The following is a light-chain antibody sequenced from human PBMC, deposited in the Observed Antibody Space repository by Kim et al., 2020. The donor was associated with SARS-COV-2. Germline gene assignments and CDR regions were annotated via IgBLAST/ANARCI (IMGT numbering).Light chain of an antibody. CDR3: QQYNKWPPIT. CDR2: GAS. J-gene: IGKJ4*01. Sequence: SPGERATLSCRASQSVSSNLAWYQQKPGQAPRLIIYGASTRATGIPDRFSGSGSGTEFTLTISNLQSEDFAVYYCQQYNKWPPITFGGGTKVDIK. V-gene: IGKV3-15*01. CDR1: QSVSSN.